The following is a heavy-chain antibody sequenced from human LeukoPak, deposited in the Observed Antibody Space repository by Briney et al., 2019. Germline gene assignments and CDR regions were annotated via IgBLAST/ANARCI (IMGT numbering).Heavy chain of an antibody. V-gene: IGHV1-2*02. CDR3: ARVDGTGNYYDSSGYLGIDY. Sequence: ASVKVSCKASGYTFTGYYVHWVRQAPGQGLEWMGWINPSSGGTNYAQKFQGRVTMTRDTSISTAYMELSRLRSDDTAVYYCARVDGTGNYYDSSGYLGIDYWGQGTLVTVSS. D-gene: IGHD3-22*01. J-gene: IGHJ4*02. CDR1: GYTFTGYY. CDR2: INPSSGGT.